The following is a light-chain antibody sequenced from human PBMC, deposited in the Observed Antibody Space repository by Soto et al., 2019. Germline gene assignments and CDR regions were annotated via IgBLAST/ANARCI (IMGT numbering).Light chain of an antibody. CDR1: QGIGNF. CDR2: TAS. CDR3: QRFNIVPLT. Sequence: DIPMTQSPSSLSASVGDRVTITCRASQGIGNFLAWYQQKPGSVPNLLIYTASTLQSGVPSRFSGGGSGTAFTLTISSLQPEDVATYYCQRFNIVPLTFGGGTKVEIK. J-gene: IGKJ4*01. V-gene: IGKV1-27*01.